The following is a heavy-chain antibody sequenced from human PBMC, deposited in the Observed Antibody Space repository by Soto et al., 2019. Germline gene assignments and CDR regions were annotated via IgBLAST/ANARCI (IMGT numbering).Heavy chain of an antibody. CDR3: ARVNGDGWTSYFDF. CDR2: IIPAFDTT. Sequence: QVQLVQSGAEVKKPGSSVKVSCKASGGTFSNYVISWVRQAPGQGLQWLGGIIPAFDTTNYAQAVQGRVTITADKSTSTAYMELSSLRSEDTAVYYCARVNGDGWTSYFDFWGQGTQVTVSS. J-gene: IGHJ4*02. V-gene: IGHV1-69*06. CDR1: GGTFSNYV. D-gene: IGHD6-19*01.